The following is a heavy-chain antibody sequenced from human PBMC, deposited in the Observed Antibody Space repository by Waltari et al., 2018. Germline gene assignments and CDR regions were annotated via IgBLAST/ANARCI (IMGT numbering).Heavy chain of an antibody. Sequence: EVHLLVSGGTSAQPAGSLRPSCDGPVSTFAPFGLCWVRQGPGKGLQWVSSVTASGAIPFYTDSVKGRFTISRDNSRNTLFLHMSGLRAEDTGVYYCVQEYDAVWGSYRYLENWGQGTLVAVSS. CDR1: VSTFAPFG. CDR2: VTASGAIP. J-gene: IGHJ4*02. D-gene: IGHD3-16*02. V-gene: IGHV3-23*01. CDR3: VQEYDAVWGSYRYLEN.